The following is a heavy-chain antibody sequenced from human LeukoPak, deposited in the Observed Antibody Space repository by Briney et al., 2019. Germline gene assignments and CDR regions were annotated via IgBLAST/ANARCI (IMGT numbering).Heavy chain of an antibody. CDR1: GGSFSGYD. Sequence: PSETLSLTCAVYGGSFSGYDWHWIRQPPGKGLEWIGGINHSGRTNYNPSLKSRVTMSLDTSKNQFSLKLSSVTAADAAVYYCARGVSDGSYFAYWGQGTLVTVSS. D-gene: IGHD1-26*01. CDR3: ARGVSDGSYFAY. V-gene: IGHV4-34*01. J-gene: IGHJ4*02. CDR2: INHSGRT.